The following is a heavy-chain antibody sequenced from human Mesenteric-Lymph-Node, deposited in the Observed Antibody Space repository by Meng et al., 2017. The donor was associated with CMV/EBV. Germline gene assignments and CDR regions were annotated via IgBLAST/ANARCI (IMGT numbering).Heavy chain of an antibody. CDR3: ARDIAGYNWFDP. V-gene: IGHV1-2*06. Sequence: CKASGYNFTGYSVHWLRQAPGQGLEWMGRISPNSGATDYAQNFQGRVTLTRDTSISTAYMELSSLRSDDTAVYYCARDIAGYNWFDPWGQGTLVTVSS. D-gene: IGHD2-15*01. CDR1: GYNFTGYS. CDR2: ISPNSGAT. J-gene: IGHJ5*02.